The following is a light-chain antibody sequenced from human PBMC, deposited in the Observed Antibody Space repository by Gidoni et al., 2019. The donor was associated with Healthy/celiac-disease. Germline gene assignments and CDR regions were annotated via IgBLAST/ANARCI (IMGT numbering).Light chain of an antibody. J-gene: IGLJ2*01. Sequence: QSALTPPASVSGSPRQSITISCTGTSSDVGGYNYVSWYQQHPGKAPTLMIYDVSNRPSGVSNRFSGSKSGNTASLTISGLQAEDEADYYCSSYTSSSSVVFGGGTKLTVL. V-gene: IGLV2-14*01. CDR1: SSDVGGYNY. CDR2: DVS. CDR3: SSYTSSSSVV.